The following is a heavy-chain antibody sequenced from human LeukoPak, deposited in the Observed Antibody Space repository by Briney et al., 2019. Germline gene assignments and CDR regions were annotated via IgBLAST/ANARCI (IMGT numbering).Heavy chain of an antibody. V-gene: IGHV1-69*01. CDR3: ARMGDAAADPYYFDY. Sequence: GGTFXSHAXXXXXQXXXXXLXXMXXIIPIFGTANYAQKFQGRVTITADESTSTAYMELSSLRSEDTAVYYCARMGDAAADPYYFDYWGQGTLDTVSS. CDR1: GGTFXSHA. D-gene: IGHD6-13*01. J-gene: IGHJ4*02. CDR2: IIPIFGTA.